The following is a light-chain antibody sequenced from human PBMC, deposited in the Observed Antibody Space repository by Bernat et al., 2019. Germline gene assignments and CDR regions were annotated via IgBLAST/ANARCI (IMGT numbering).Light chain of an antibody. CDR2: DVS. CDR1: SSDVGAYNY. Sequence: QSALTQPASVAGPPGQSITISCTGTSSDVGAYNYVSWYQQQPGKAHKLMNYDVSDRPSGVSNRFSGFKSGNTASLTISGLQAEDEAHYFCGSYTRSSTLVFGGGTTVTVL. J-gene: IGLJ3*02. V-gene: IGLV2-14*03. CDR3: GSYTRSSTLV.